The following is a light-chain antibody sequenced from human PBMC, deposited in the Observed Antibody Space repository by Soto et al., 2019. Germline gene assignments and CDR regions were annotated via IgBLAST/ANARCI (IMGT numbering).Light chain of an antibody. V-gene: IGLV2-14*03. Sequence: QSVLTQPASVSGSPGQSITISCTGTSSDVGGYNFVSWYQQHPGKAPKLMIYDVNNRPSGVSNRFSGSKSGNTASLTISGLQAEDEADYYCSSYTSSSTYVFGTGTKVPVL. CDR2: DVN. CDR1: SSDVGGYNF. CDR3: SSYTSSSTYV. J-gene: IGLJ1*01.